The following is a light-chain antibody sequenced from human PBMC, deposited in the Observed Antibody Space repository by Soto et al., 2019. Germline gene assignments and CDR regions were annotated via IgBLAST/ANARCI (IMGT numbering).Light chain of an antibody. V-gene: IGLV2-11*01. CDR3: CSYAGNYKVT. Sequence: QSALTQPRSVSGSPGQSVTISCTGTSSDVSNYNYVSWYQQHPGKAPKLMIYDVNKRPSGVPDRFSGSKSGNMASLTISGLQAEDEADYYCCSYAGNYKVTFGGGTKLTVL. J-gene: IGLJ2*01. CDR2: DVN. CDR1: SSDVSNYNY.